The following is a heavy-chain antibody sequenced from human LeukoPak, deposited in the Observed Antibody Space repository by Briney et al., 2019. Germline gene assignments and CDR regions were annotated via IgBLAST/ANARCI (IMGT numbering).Heavy chain of an antibody. CDR1: GGSFSGYY. CDR3: ARGSWYGYFDY. D-gene: IGHD6-13*01. Sequence: PSETLSLTCAVYGGSFSGYYWSSIRQPPGKGLEWIGEINHSGSTNYNPSLKSRVTISVDTSKNQFSLKLSSVTAADTAVYYCARGSWYGYFDYWGQGTLVTVSS. V-gene: IGHV4-34*01. CDR2: INHSGST. J-gene: IGHJ4*02.